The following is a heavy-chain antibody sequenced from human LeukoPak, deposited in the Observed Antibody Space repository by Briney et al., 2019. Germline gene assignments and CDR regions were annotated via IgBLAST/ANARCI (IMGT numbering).Heavy chain of an antibody. CDR1: GGSISSSSYY. CDR2: IYYSGST. D-gene: IGHD4-17*01. CDR3: ARRDYYGDYGAFDI. J-gene: IGHJ3*02. V-gene: IGHV4-39*01. Sequence: PSETLSLTRTVSGGSISSSSYYWGWIRQPPGKGLEWIGSIYYSGSTYYNPSLKSRVTISVDTSKNQFSLKLSSVTAADTAVYHCARRDYYGDYGAFDIWGQGTMVTVSS.